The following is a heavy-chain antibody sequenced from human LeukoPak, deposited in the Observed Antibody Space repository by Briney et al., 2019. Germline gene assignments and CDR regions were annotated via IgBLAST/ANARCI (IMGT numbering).Heavy chain of an antibody. D-gene: IGHD2-15*01. V-gene: IGHV3-30*18. CDR1: GFTFSSYG. CDR2: ISYDGSNK. J-gene: IGHJ6*02. Sequence: PGGSLRPSCAASGFTFSSYGMHWVRQAPGKGLEWVAVISYDGSNKYYADSVKGRFTISRDNSKNTLYLQMNSLRAEDTAVYYCAKEEGDIVVVVAGPYYYYGMDVWGQGTTVTVSS. CDR3: AKEEGDIVVVVAGPYYYYGMDV.